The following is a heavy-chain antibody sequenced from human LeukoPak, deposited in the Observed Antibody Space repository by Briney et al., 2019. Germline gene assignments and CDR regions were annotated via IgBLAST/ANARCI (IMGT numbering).Heavy chain of an antibody. D-gene: IGHD3-10*01. CDR1: GFTFSSYA. Sequence: HSGRSLRLSCAASGFTFSSYAMHWVRQAPGKGLEWVAIISYDGSNKYYADSVKGRFTISRDNSKNTLYLQMDSLTAEDTAVYYCARDVRVYSGVRGVIHDYWGQGTLVTVSS. J-gene: IGHJ4*02. CDR3: ARDVRVYSGVRGVIHDY. V-gene: IGHV3-30-3*01. CDR2: ISYDGSNK.